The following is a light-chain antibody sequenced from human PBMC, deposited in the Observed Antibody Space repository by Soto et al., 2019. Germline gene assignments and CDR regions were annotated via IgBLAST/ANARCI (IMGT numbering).Light chain of an antibody. J-gene: IGLJ3*02. V-gene: IGLV2-11*01. CDR1: SRDVGGYIF. Sequence: LTPPRSVCGSPGQSVTISYTGISRDVGGYIFVSWYQQHPGKAPKFIIYNVNKRPSGVPDRFSGSKSGNTASLTISGLHAEDEADYYCCSYAGSYSWVFGGGTKVTVL. CDR2: NVN. CDR3: CSYAGSYSWV.